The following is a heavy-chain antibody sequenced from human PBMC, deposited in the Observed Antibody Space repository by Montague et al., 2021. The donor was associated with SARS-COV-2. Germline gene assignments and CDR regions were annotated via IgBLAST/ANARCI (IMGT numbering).Heavy chain of an antibody. D-gene: IGHD3-22*01. CDR1: GGSFSGYY. J-gene: IGHJ4*02. CDR3: ARGRKDYSDTSGYFGS. V-gene: IGHV4-34*01. CDR2: INHSGST. Sequence: SETLSLTCAVYGGSFSGYYWSWIRQPPGKGLEWIGEINHSGSTNYNPSLKSRVTISVDTSKNQFSLKLSSVAAADTAVYYCARGRKDYSDTSGYFGSWGQGTLVTVSS.